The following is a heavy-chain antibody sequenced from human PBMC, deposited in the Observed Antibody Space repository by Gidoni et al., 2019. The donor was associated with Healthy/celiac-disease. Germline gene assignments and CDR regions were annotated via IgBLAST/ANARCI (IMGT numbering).Heavy chain of an antibody. CDR2: ISGSGGST. D-gene: IGHD3-3*01. CDR1: GFTFSSYA. V-gene: IGHV3-23*01. J-gene: IGHJ4*02. CDR3: ANSAYDFWSGYLRLDY. Sequence: EVQLLESGGGLVQPGGSLRLSCAASGFTFSSYARSWVRQAPGKGLEWVSAISGSGGSTYYADSVKGRFTISRDNSKNTLYLQMNSLRAEDTAVYYCANSAYDFWSGYLRLDYWGQGTLVTVSS.